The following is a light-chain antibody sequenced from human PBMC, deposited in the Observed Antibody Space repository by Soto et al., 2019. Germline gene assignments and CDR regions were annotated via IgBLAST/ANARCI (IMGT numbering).Light chain of an antibody. V-gene: IGKV1-39*01. J-gene: IGKJ1*01. CDR2: AAS. Sequence: DIQMTQSTSALSASVGDRVTITCRASQSISSYLNWSQQKPGKAPKLLIYAASSLQSGVPSRFSGSGSVTDVTLTIGSLQSEDFAYYFCQQSYSTPWTFGQGTKVEIK. CDR3: QQSYSTPWT. CDR1: QSISSY.